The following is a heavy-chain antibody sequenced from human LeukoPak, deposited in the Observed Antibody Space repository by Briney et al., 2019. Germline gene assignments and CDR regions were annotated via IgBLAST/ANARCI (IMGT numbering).Heavy chain of an antibody. CDR1: GYTFTGYY. V-gene: IGHV1-2*02. CDR3: ARAEQYCSSTSCLDY. D-gene: IGHD2-2*01. Sequence: ASVKVSCKASGYTFTGYYMHWVRQAPGPGLEWMGWINPNSGGTNYAQKFQGRVTMTRDTSISTAYMELSRLRSDDTAVYYCARAEQYCSSTSCLDYWGQGTLVTVSS. J-gene: IGHJ4*02. CDR2: INPNSGGT.